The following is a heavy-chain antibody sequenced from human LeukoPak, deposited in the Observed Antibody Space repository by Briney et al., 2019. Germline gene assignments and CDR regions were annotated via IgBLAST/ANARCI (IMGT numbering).Heavy chain of an antibody. CDR1: GGSIIGSY. V-gene: IGHV4-59*01. CDR2: IYYTVDV. J-gene: IGHJ4*02. D-gene: IGHD3-22*01. CDR3: ARSRYYDSSGYNPTYYFDL. Sequence: SETLSLTCSVSGGSIIGSYWTWIRHSPREGLEWIGYIYYTVDVKYKPSLKSRVTISLDMSRKPFSLRLNSVTAADTAIYFCARSRYYDSSGYNPTYYFDLWGQGAPVIVSS.